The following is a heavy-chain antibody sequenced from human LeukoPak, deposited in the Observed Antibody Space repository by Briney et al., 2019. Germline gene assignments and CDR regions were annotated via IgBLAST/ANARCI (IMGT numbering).Heavy chain of an antibody. CDR3: ANSRHSGSYYASPIDY. CDR2: ISGSGGST. V-gene: IGHV3-23*01. Sequence: GGSLRLSCAASGFTFSSYAMSWVRQAPGKGLEWVSAISGSGGSTYYADSVKGRFTISRDNSKNTLYLQMNSLRAEDTAVYYCANSRHSGSYYASPIDYWGQGTLVTVSS. J-gene: IGHJ4*02. D-gene: IGHD1-26*01. CDR1: GFTFSSYA.